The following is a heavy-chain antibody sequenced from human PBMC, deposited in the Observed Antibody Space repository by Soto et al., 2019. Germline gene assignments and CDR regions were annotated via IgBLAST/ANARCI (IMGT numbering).Heavy chain of an antibody. CDR3: AKERRLERGDFDY. CDR1: GLTFSSYA. Sequence: EVQLLESGGGLVQPGGSLRLSCAASGLTFSSYAMSWVRQAPGKGLEWVSVISGSGGRIYYADSVKGRFTIPRDKSKNTLYLQTNILRAEDTAIYYCAKERRLERGDFDYWGQGTLFTVSS. J-gene: IGHJ4*02. D-gene: IGHD1-1*01. CDR2: ISGSGGRI. V-gene: IGHV3-23*01.